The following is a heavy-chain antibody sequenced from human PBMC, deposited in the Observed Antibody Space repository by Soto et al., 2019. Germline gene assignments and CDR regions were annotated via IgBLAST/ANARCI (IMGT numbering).Heavy chain of an antibody. J-gene: IGHJ4*02. V-gene: IGHV3-30-3*01. Sequence: ESGGGVVQPGRSLRLSCAASGFTFSSYAMHWVRQAPGKGLEWVAVISYDGSNKYYADSVKGRFTISRDNSKNTLYLQMNSLRAEDTAVYYCARSLEFDYWGQGTLVTVSS. CDR3: ARSLEFDY. D-gene: IGHD1-1*01. CDR1: GFTFSSYA. CDR2: ISYDGSNK.